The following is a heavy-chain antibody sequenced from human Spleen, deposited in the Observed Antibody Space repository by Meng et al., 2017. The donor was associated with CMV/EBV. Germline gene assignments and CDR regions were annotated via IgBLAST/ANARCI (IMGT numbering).Heavy chain of an antibody. V-gene: IGHV4-34*09. CDR2: IIHGGSP. Sequence: QVQLQESGPGLVKPSQTLSLTCTVNGGSLSGAYWNWIRQPPGKGLEWIGEIIHGGSPSYNPSLKSRVTISIDTSKNQLSLMLSSVTAADTAVYYCARRPTGIDYWGQGTLVTVSS. CDR1: GGSLSGAY. D-gene: IGHD2-8*02. J-gene: IGHJ4*02. CDR3: ARRPTGIDY.